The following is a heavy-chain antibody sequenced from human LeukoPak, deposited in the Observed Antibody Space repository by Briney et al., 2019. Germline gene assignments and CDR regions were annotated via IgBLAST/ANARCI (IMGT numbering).Heavy chain of an antibody. CDR2: LYYSGST. Sequence: SETLSLTCTVSGGSISGYYWSWIRQPPGKGLEWIGYLYYSGSTNYNPSLKSRVTISVDTSKNQFSLKLSSVTAADTAVYYCARDLNYDSSGYYDYWGQGTLVTVSS. J-gene: IGHJ4*02. V-gene: IGHV4-59*01. CDR1: GGSISGYY. CDR3: ARDLNYDSSGYYDY. D-gene: IGHD3-22*01.